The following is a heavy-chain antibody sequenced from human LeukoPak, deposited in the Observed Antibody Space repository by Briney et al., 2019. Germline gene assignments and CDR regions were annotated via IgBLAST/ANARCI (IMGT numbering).Heavy chain of an antibody. V-gene: IGHV3-33*08. Sequence: GGSLRLSCAASGFTFSSYGMHWVRQAPGKGLEWVAVIWYGGSNKYYADSVKGRFTISRDNSKNTLYLQMNSLRPEDTAVYYCARDKLPAPWDGMDVWGKGTTVTVSS. CDR3: ARDKLPAPWDGMDV. J-gene: IGHJ6*04. CDR1: GFTFSSYG. D-gene: IGHD2-2*01. CDR2: IWYGGSNK.